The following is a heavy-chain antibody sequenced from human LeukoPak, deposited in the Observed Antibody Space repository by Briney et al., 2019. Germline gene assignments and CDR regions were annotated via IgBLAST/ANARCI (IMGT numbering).Heavy chain of an antibody. CDR3: AKWRGYSSGWSGPFDD. CDR1: GYTFTGHH. Sequence: ASVKDSCKASGYTFTGHHMHGGRQAPGQGREWMGWIDANRDGTNYAQKFQGRVTVTRDTSISTAYMELSRLKSDDTAVYYCAKWRGYSSGWSGPFDDWGQEPLVPVSS. J-gene: IGHJ4*01. D-gene: IGHD6-19*01. CDR2: IDANRDGT. V-gene: IGHV1-2*02.